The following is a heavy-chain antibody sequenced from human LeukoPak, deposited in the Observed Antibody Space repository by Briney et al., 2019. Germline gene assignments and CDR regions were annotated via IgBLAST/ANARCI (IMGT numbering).Heavy chain of an antibody. CDR2: INHSGST. Sequence: PGGSLRLSCAASGFTFSSYWSWIRQPPGKGLEWIGGINHSGSTNYNPSLKSRVTISVDTSKNQFSLKLSSVTAADTAVYYCARPRVRGIIIRGFDYWGQGTLVTVSS. CDR3: ARPRVRGIIIRGFDY. J-gene: IGHJ4*02. V-gene: IGHV4-34*01. CDR1: GFTFSSY. D-gene: IGHD3-10*01.